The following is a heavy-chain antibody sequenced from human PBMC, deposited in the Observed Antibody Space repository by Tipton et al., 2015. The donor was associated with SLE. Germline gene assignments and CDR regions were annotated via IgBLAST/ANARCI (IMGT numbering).Heavy chain of an antibody. CDR1: GFTFSSYA. CDR3: ARAGGYYDFPFGMDV. Sequence: QLVQSGGGVVQPGRSLRLSCAASGFTFSSYAMHWVRQAPGKGLEWVAVISYDGSNKYYADSVKGRFTISRDNSKNTLYLQMNSLRAEDTAVYYCARAGGYYDFPFGMDVWGQGTTVTVSS. CDR2: ISYDGSNK. D-gene: IGHD3-3*01. J-gene: IGHJ6*02. V-gene: IGHV3-30-3*01.